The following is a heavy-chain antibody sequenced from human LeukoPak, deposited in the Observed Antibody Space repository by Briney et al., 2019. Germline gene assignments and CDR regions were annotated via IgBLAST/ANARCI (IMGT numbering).Heavy chain of an antibody. CDR2: FDPEDGET. Sequence: ASVKVSCTVSGYTLTELSMHWVRQAPGKGLEWMGGFDPEDGETIYAQKFQGRVTMTEDTSTDTAYMELSSLRSEDTAVYYCATPYDSSGYYYLQYAFDIWGQGTMVTVSS. V-gene: IGHV1-24*01. CDR3: ATPYDSSGYYYLQYAFDI. CDR1: GYTLTELS. J-gene: IGHJ3*02. D-gene: IGHD3-22*01.